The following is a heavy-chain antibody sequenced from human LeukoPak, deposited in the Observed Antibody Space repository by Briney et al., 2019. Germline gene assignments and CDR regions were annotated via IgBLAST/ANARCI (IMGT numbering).Heavy chain of an antibody. CDR2: IFYRSKWNY. CDR3: ARDVSSSDYYFDY. CDR1: GDSVSSNSAA. D-gene: IGHD6-6*01. V-gene: IGHV6-1*01. Sequence: SQTLSLTCGISGDSVSSNSAAWNWIRQSPSRGLEWLGRIFYRSKWNYDYVVSLKGRITINPDTSQNQFSLQLTSVTPEDTAVYYCARDVSSSDYYFDYWGQGTLVTVSS. J-gene: IGHJ4*02.